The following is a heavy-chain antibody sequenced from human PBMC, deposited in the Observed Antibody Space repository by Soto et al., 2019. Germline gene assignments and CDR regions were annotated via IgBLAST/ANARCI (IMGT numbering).Heavy chain of an antibody. D-gene: IGHD3-22*01. J-gene: IGHJ6*02. CDR2: ISGSGGST. CDR3: AKSYYYDSSGSLIVTDYYYYGMDV. CDR1: GFTFSSYA. V-gene: IGHV3-23*01. Sequence: SGGSLRLSCAASGFTFSSYAMSWVRQAPGKGLEWVSAISGSGGSTYYADSVKGRFTISRDNSKNTLYLQMNSLRAEDTAVYYCAKSYYYDSSGSLIVTDYYYYGMDVWGQGTTVTVSS.